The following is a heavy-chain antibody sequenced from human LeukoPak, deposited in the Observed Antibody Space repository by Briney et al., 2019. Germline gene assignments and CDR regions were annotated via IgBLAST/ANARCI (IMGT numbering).Heavy chain of an antibody. CDR2: VSNNGGRT. CDR1: GFIFSSFG. V-gene: IGHV3-64D*09. Sequence: GESLRLSCSASGFIFSSFGWHWVRQAPGKGLEYVSAVSNNGGRTYYADSVKGRFTISRDNSKNTLYLQMSSLRAEDTAVYYCVKDRVHDSSSYYGYGYWGQGTLVTVSS. J-gene: IGHJ4*02. CDR3: VKDRVHDSSSYYGYGY. D-gene: IGHD3-22*01.